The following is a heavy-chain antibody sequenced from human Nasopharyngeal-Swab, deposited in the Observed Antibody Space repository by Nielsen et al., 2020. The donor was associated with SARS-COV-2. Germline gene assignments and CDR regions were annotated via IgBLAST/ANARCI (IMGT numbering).Heavy chain of an antibody. CDR3: ATESGGAVAHYGMDV. V-gene: IGHV1-24*01. CDR2: FDPEDGET. D-gene: IGHD6-19*01. Sequence: ASVKVSGKVSGDTLTELSMQGVRKAPGKGLEWMGGFDPEDGETIYAQKFQGRVTMTEDTSTDTAYMELSSLRSEDTAVYYCATESGGAVAHYGMDVWGQGTTVTVSS. J-gene: IGHJ6*02. CDR1: GDTLTELS.